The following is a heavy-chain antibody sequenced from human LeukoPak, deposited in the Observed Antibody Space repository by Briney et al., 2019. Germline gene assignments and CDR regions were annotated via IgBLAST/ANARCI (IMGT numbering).Heavy chain of an antibody. D-gene: IGHD3-10*02. V-gene: IGHV3-48*04. CDR3: AELGITMIGGV. Sequence: EGSLRLSCAATGFTFSSYSMNWVRQAPGKGLEWVSYIRSSSRSIYYADSVKGRFTISRDNAKNSLYLQMNSLRAEDTAVYYCAELGITMIGGVWGKGTTVTISS. J-gene: IGHJ6*04. CDR2: IRSSSRSI. CDR1: GFTFSSYS.